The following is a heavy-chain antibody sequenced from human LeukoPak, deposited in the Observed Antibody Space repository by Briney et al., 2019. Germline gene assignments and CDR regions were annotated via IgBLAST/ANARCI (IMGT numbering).Heavy chain of an antibody. D-gene: IGHD3-3*01. CDR3: SRDSRYYDFWIDY. Sequence: GQSLRLSCSASGFTFSNFAINWVRQAPGKGLEWVGFIRNKVYGETKEYAACVKGRFTISRDDSKSIAYLQMNSLKTEDTAVYYCSRDSRYYDFWIDYWGQGTLVTVTS. V-gene: IGHV3-49*04. J-gene: IGHJ4*02. CDR2: IRNKVYGETK. CDR1: GFTFSNFA.